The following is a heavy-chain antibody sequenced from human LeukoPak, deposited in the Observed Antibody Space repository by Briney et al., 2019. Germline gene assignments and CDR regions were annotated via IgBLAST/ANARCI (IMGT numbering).Heavy chain of an antibody. D-gene: IGHD2-15*01. Sequence: GGSLRLSCAASGFTFSSYSMTWVRQAPGKGLEWVSSISSSSSYIYYADSVKGRFTISRDNAKNSLYLQMNSLRAEDTAVYYCANTQTRAARNGMDVWGQGTTVTVSS. CDR3: ANTQTRAARNGMDV. V-gene: IGHV3-21*01. CDR1: GFTFSSYS. J-gene: IGHJ6*02. CDR2: ISSSSSYI.